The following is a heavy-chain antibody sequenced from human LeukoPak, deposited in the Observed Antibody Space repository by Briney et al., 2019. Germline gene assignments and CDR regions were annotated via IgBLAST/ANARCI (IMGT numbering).Heavy chain of an antibody. D-gene: IGHD5-18*01. J-gene: IGHJ5*02. V-gene: IGHV1-2*02. Sequence: ASVKVSCKASGYTFTGYYMHWVRQAPGQGLEWMGWINPNSGGTNYAQKFQGRVTMTRDTSISTAYMELSRLRSDDTAVYYCARDGARDTAMALPGNTGRYNWFDPWGQGTLVTVSS. CDR1: GYTFTGYY. CDR2: INPNSGGT. CDR3: ARDGARDTAMALPGNTGRYNWFDP.